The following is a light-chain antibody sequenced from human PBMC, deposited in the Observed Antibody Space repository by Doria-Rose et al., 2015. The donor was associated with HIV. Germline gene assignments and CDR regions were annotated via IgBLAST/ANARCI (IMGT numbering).Light chain of an antibody. Sequence: DIRMTQSPSSLSASVGDRVTITCQASRDISNHLNWYQQKPGEAPRLLIYDASNSHTGVPSRFSGSGSGTDFTFTIDSLQPEYFATYYCQQYAHFPITYGQGTRLEIK. V-gene: IGKV1-33*01. CDR2: DAS. J-gene: IGKJ5*01. CDR3: QQYAHFPIT. CDR1: RDISNH.